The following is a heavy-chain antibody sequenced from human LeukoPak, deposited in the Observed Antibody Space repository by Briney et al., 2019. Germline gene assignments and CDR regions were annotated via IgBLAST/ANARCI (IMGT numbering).Heavy chain of an antibody. CDR1: GFTFSNYA. CDR2: ISYDGSNK. Sequence: GGSLRLSCAASGFTFSNYAMSWVRQAPGKGLEWVAVISYDGSNKYYADSVKGRFTISRDNSKNTLYLQMNSLRAEDTAVYYCAKDHGWVWNYLDYWGQGTLVTVSS. CDR3: AKDHGWVWNYLDY. D-gene: IGHD1-1*01. V-gene: IGHV3-30*18. J-gene: IGHJ4*02.